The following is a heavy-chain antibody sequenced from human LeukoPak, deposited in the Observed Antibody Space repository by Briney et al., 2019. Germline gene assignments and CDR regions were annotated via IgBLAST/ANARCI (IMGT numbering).Heavy chain of an antibody. D-gene: IGHD6-19*01. Sequence: ASVKVSCKASGYTFTSYAMHWVRQAPGQRLEWMGWINAGNGNTKYSQKFQGRVTITRDTSASTAYMELSSLRSEDTAVYYCVRDLDSSGPVHYYGMDVWGQGTTVTVSS. CDR1: GYTFTSYA. J-gene: IGHJ6*02. CDR3: VRDLDSSGPVHYYGMDV. CDR2: INAGNGNT. V-gene: IGHV1-3*01.